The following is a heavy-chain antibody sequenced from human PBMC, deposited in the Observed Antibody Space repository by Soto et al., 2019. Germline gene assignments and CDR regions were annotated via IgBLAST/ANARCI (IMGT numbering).Heavy chain of an antibody. D-gene: IGHD3-10*01. CDR1: GHIFTGYY. J-gene: IGHJ4*02. CDR3: ARSASGSYSWDY. CDR2: INPNSAGT. V-gene: IGHV1-2*02. Sequence: QVHLVQSGAEVKKPGASVKVSCKASGHIFTGYYMHWVRQAPGQGLEWMGWINPNSAGTNYAQNFQGRVTMTRDTSISTAYMELSRLRSDDTAVYYCARSASGSYSWDYWGQGTLVTVSS.